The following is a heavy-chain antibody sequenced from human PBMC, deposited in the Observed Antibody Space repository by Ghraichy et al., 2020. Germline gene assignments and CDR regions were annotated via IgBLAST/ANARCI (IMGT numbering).Heavy chain of an antibody. CDR2: IYYTGST. CDR3: ARGRDSSAWYLFDY. D-gene: IGHD6-19*01. CDR1: GGSVSSGSYY. J-gene: IGHJ4*02. V-gene: IGHV4-61*03. Sequence: ETLSLTYTVSGGSVSSGSYYWSWIRQPPGKGLEWIGYIYYTGSTNYNSSLKSRVAISVDTPKSHFSLKLSSVTAADTAVYYCARGRDSSAWYLFDYWGQGTLVTVSS.